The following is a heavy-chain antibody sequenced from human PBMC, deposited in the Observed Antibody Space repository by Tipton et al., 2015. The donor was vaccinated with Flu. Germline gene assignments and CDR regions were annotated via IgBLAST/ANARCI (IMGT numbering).Heavy chain of an antibody. CDR1: GFTVSTNF. J-gene: IGHJ6*02. CDR2: IYSGGTT. D-gene: IGHD3-22*01. Sequence: SLRLSCAVSGFTVSTNFMSWVRQAPEKGLEWVSIIYSGGTTYYADSVKGRFTISRDNSKNTLFLQMDSLRAEDTAVYYCAREFYESARHYYYGMDVWSQGTTVTVSS. V-gene: IGHV3-53*01. CDR3: AREFYESARHYYYGMDV.